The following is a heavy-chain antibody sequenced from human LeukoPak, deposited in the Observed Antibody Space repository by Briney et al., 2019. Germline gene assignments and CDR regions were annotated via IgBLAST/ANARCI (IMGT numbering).Heavy chain of an antibody. CDR2: NT. Sequence: ASVTVSCKASGYSFNNYGITWVRQAPGQGLEWMGYNTNYARKFQGRVTMTTDTSTSTAYMELRSLRSDDTAVYYCARGGGRKYDYWGQGTLVTVSS. CDR1: GYSFNNYG. V-gene: IGHV1-18*01. D-gene: IGHD3-10*01. J-gene: IGHJ4*02. CDR3: ARGGGRKYDY.